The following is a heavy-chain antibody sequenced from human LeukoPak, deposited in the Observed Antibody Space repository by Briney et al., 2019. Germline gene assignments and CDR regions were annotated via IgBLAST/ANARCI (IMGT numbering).Heavy chain of an antibody. V-gene: IGHV3-7*01. CDR3: AREIPGGANHLDY. CDR1: GFTFSTYW. J-gene: IGHJ4*02. D-gene: IGHD1-26*01. CDR2: VKEDGSQK. Sequence: GGSLRLSCAASGFTFSTYWMGWVRQAPGKGPEWVANVKEDGSQKYYVDSVKGRFTISRDNAKNSLYLQMNNLRVEDTAVYYCAREIPGGANHLDYWGQGTLVTVSS.